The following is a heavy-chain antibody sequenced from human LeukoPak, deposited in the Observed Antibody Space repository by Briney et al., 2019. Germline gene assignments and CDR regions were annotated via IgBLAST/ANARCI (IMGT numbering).Heavy chain of an antibody. CDR2: LTGSGDNT. CDR3: TKVRAADYYDSRN. CDR1: GFTFSSYA. D-gene: IGHD3-22*01. J-gene: IGHJ3*01. Sequence: GGSLRLSCAVSGFTFSSYAMNWVRQAPGKGLEWVSGLTGSGDNTYYADSVKGRFTISRDNSKNTLYLQMNSLRVEDTAVYYCTKVRAADYYDSRNWGQGTMVTVSS. V-gene: IGHV3-23*01.